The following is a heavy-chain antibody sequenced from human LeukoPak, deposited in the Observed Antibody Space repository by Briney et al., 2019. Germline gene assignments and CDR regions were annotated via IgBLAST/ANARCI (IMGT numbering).Heavy chain of an antibody. J-gene: IGHJ6*03. V-gene: IGHV4-61*02. CDR1: GGSISSGGYY. CDR2: IYTSGST. D-gene: IGHD2-15*01. Sequence: SETLSLTCTVSGGSISSGGYYWSWIRQPAGKGLEWIGRIYTSGSTNYNPSLKSRVTISVDTSKNQFSLKLSSVTAADTAVYYCARELLGYMDVWGKGTTVTVSS. CDR3: ARELLGYMDV.